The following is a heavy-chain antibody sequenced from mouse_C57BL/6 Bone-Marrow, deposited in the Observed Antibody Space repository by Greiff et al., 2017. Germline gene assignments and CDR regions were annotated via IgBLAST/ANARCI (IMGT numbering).Heavy chain of an antibody. CDR3: AREGPYYYGSSYRFAY. D-gene: IGHD1-1*01. CDR2: IYPGGGYT. CDR1: GYTFTNYW. J-gene: IGHJ3*01. Sequence: QVQLQQSGAELVRPGTSVKMSCKASGYTFTNYWIGWAKQRPGHGLEWIGDIYPGGGYTNYNEKFKGKATLTADKSSSTAYMQFSSLTSEDSAIYYCAREGPYYYGSSYRFAYWGQGTLVTVSA. V-gene: IGHV1-63*01.